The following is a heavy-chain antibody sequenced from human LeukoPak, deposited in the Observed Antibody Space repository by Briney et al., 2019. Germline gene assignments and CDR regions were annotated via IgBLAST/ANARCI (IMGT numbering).Heavy chain of an antibody. D-gene: IGHD4-17*01. J-gene: IGHJ4*02. CDR2: IYTSGTT. CDR1: GGSISSGRYY. V-gene: IGHV4-61*02. CDR3: ARLSTVTTSFDY. Sequence: KPSETLSLTCTVSGGSISSGRYYWNWLRQPAGKGLEWIGRIYTSGTTHYNPSLKSRVTMSVDTSKNQFFLKLSSVTAADTAVYYCARLSTVTTSFDYWGQGTLVTVSS.